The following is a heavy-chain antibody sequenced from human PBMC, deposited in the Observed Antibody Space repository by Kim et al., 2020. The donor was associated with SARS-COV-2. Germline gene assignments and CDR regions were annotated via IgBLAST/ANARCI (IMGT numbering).Heavy chain of an antibody. D-gene: IGHD1-7*01. CDR3: GSPRSGNYLGGAFDI. CDR2: ISYDGSNK. Sequence: GGSLRLSCAASGFTFSSYGMHWVRQAPGKGLEWVAVISYDGSNKYYADSVKGRFTISRDNSKNTLYLQMNSLRAEDTAVYYCGSPRSGNYLGGAFDIWG. CDR1: GFTFSSYG. V-gene: IGHV3-30*03. J-gene: IGHJ3*02.